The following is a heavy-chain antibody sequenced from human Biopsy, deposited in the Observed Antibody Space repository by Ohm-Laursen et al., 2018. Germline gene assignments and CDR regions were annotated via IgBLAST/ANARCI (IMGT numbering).Heavy chain of an antibody. CDR1: GDSINSSY. CDR2: ISNSGNT. V-gene: IGHV4-59*08. J-gene: IGHJ4*02. D-gene: IGHD2-15*01. Sequence: GTLSLTWSVSGDSINSSYWSWIRQAPGKGLEWIGFISNSGNTNYNPSLKSRVTISADTSKNQFSLKLGSVTVADTAVFYCARRGSGGRSFDYWGQGSLVTASS. CDR3: ARRGSGGRSFDY.